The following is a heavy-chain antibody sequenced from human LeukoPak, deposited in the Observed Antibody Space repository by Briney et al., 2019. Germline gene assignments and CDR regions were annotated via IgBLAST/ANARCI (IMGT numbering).Heavy chain of an antibody. Sequence: ASVKVSCKAPGYTFTGYYMHWVRQAPGQGLECMGWINPNSGGTNYAQKFQGRVTMTRDTSISTAYMELSRLRSDDTAVYYCARVADQMATIHLIDYWGQGTLVTVSS. CDR3: ARVADQMATIHLIDY. CDR2: INPNSGGT. V-gene: IGHV1-2*02. D-gene: IGHD5-12*01. J-gene: IGHJ4*02. CDR1: GYTFTGYY.